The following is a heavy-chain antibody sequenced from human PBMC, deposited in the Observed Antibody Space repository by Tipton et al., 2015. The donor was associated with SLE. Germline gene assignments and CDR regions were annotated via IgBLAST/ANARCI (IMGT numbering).Heavy chain of an antibody. J-gene: IGHJ5*02. D-gene: IGHD3-10*01. V-gene: IGHV1-8*03. CDR3: ATVGGSPPDP. Sequence: QSGAEVKKPGASVKVSCKASGYTFTRYEINWVRQATGQGLEWMGWMNPNSGNTGYAQKFQRRVTITRNTSISTAYMELSSLRSEDTAVYYCATVGGSPPDPWCQGTLVTVSS. CDR1: GYTFTRYE. CDR2: MNPNSGNT.